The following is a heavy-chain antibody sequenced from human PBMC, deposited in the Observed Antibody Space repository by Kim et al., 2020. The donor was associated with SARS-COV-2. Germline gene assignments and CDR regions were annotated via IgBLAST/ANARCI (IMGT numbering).Heavy chain of an antibody. CDR2: IYYSGST. Sequence: SETLSLTCTVSGGSISSYYWSWIRQPPGKGLEWIGYIYYSGSTNYNPSLKSRVTISVDTSKNQFSLKLSSVTAADTAVYYCAREQPFGSGGVMDVWGNGTTVTVSS. J-gene: IGHJ6*03. CDR3: AREQPFGSGGVMDV. D-gene: IGHD3-10*01. CDR1: GGSISSYY. V-gene: IGHV4-59*01.